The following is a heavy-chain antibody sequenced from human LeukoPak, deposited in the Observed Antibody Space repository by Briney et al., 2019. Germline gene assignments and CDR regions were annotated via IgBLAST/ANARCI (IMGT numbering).Heavy chain of an antibody. D-gene: IGHD3-10*01. J-gene: IGHJ4*02. V-gene: IGHV1-18*01. CDR1: GYTFTSYG. Sequence: ASVKVSCKASGYTFTSYGISWVRQAPGQGLEWMGWISAYNGNTNYAQKLQGRVTMTTDTSTSTAYMELRSLRSDDTAVYYCARVMWRHGSGSYHSDYWGQGTLVTVSS. CDR3: ARVMWRHGSGSYHSDY. CDR2: ISAYNGNT.